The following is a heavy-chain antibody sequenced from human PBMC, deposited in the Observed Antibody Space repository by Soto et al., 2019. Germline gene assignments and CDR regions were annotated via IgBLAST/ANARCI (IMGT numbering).Heavy chain of an antibody. CDR1: GGIFTNYA. D-gene: IGHD3-16*01. J-gene: IGHJ6*02. Sequence: QVQVVLSGAQVKKPGSSVKVSCKGTGGIFTNYAIRWVGQGPSQGLEWLGGVIPLLDTAYYAQIYRGRLRISADGATTTAYMELSGLTSADTAVYFCATGGHNDGYNFYHGMDVWGQGTTVTVS. V-gene: IGHV1-69*01. CDR3: ATGGHNDGYNFYHGMDV. CDR2: VIPLLDTA.